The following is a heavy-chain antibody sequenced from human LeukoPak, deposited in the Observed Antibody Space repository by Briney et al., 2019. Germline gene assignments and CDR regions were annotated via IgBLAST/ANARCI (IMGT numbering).Heavy chain of an antibody. J-gene: IGHJ3*02. CDR1: GFTFSSYP. Sequence: PGGSLRLSCAASGFTFSSYPMNWVRQAPGKGLEWVSSISSSSRYTFYADSVKGRFTISRDNAKNSLYLQMNSLRAEDTAVYYCAREVAFDMWGQGTMVTVSS. V-gene: IGHV3-21*06. CDR3: AREVAFDM. CDR2: ISSSSRYT.